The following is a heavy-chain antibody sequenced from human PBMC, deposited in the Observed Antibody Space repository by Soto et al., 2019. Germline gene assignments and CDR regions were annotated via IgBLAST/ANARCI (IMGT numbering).Heavy chain of an antibody. J-gene: IGHJ5*02. Sequence: PGGSLRLSCAASGFTVSSNYMSWVRQAPGKGLEWVSVIYSGGSTYYADSVKGRFTISRDNSKNTLYLQMNSLRAEDTAVYYCASLYSSSWTNWFDPWGQGTLVTVSS. CDR2: IYSGGST. V-gene: IGHV3-66*01. CDR1: GFTVSSNY. D-gene: IGHD6-13*01. CDR3: ASLYSSSWTNWFDP.